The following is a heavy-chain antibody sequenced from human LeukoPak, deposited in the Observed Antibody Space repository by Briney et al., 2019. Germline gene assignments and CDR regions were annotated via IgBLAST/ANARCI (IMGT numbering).Heavy chain of an antibody. CDR1: GGSISSSSYY. V-gene: IGHV4-39*01. J-gene: IGHJ6*03. D-gene: IGHD3-10*01. CDR3: ARWGSRYYYGSGRRTSYMDV. Sequence: SETLSLTCTVSGGSISSSSYYWGWIRQPPGKGLEWIGSIYYSGSTYYNPSLKSRVTISVDTSKNQFSLKLSSVTAADTAVYYCARWGSRYYYGSGRRTSYMDVWGKGTTVTVSS. CDR2: IYYSGST.